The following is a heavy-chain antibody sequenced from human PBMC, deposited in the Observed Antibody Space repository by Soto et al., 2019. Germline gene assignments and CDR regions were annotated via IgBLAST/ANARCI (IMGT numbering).Heavy chain of an antibody. CDR3: ARGFCSSTTCFRRAQVDY. V-gene: IGHV3-48*03. D-gene: IGHD2-2*01. Sequence: GGSLRLSCTASGLNFSSYEMNWVRQDHGKGLEWVSYISPSGSTIYYADSVKGRFTISRDNAKNSLYLQMNSLRAEDTALYYCARGFCSSTTCFRRAQVDYWGQGTLVTVSS. CDR1: GLNFSSYE. CDR2: ISPSGSTI. J-gene: IGHJ4*02.